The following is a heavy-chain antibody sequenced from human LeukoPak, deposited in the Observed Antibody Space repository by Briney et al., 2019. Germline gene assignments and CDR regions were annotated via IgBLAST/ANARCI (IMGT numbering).Heavy chain of an antibody. Sequence: GGSLRLSCAASGFTFSSYGMHWVRQAPGKGLEWVSSISSSSSYIYYADSVKGRFTISRDNAKNSLYLQMNSLRAEDTAVYYCARGLDPGIAEYYFDYWGQGTLVTVSS. J-gene: IGHJ4*02. CDR1: GFTFSSYG. D-gene: IGHD3-10*01. CDR3: ARGLDPGIAEYYFDY. CDR2: ISSSSSYI. V-gene: IGHV3-21*01.